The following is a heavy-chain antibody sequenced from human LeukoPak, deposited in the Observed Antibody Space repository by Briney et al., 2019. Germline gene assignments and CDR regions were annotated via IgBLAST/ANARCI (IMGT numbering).Heavy chain of an antibody. J-gene: IGHJ4*02. CDR3: ATDTSAYYSGYFVH. D-gene: IGHD3-22*01. Sequence: SETLSLTCTVSGGSISSSSYYWGWIRQPPGKGLEWIGSMFYSGSTYYNPSLKSRVTISVDTSKTQFSLKLSSVTAADTAVYYCATDTSAYYSGYFVHWGQGALVTVSS. CDR2: MFYSGST. V-gene: IGHV4-39*02. CDR1: GGSISSSSYY.